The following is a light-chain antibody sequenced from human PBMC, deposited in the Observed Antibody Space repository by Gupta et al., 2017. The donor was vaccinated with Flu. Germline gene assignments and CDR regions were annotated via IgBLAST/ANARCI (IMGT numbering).Light chain of an antibody. CDR2: DVS. CDR1: QSVSSY. CDR3: LQRTNWRLT. J-gene: IGKJ4*01. Sequence: EIVSTQSPATLSLSPGERATLSCRASQSVSSYLAWYQQKPGQAPRLLIYDVSNRATGIPARFSGSGSGTDFTLTISSLEPEDFAVYYCLQRTNWRLTFGGGTRVEIK. V-gene: IGKV3-11*01.